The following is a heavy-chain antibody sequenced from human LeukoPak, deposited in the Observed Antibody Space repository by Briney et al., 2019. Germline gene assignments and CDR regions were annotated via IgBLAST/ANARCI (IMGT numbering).Heavy chain of an antibody. J-gene: IGHJ4*02. CDR2: IYSDGNT. CDR1: GFSVSSNY. V-gene: IGHV3-53*01. Sequence: GGSLRLSCAASGFSVSSNYMSWVRQAPGKGLEWVSVIYSDGNTNYADSVKGRFTISRDNSKNTLYLQMNSLRAEDTAVFYGVRGGIHYVYWGQGTLVTVSS. CDR3: VRGGIHYVY. D-gene: IGHD5-18*01.